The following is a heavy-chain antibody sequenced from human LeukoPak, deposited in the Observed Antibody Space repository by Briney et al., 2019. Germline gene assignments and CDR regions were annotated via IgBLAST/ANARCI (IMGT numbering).Heavy chain of an antibody. J-gene: IGHJ5*02. V-gene: IGHV3-7*01. CDR2: IKQDGSEK. D-gene: IGHD5-24*01. Sequence: GGSLRLSCAASGLTFSNYCMSWVRQAPGKGLEWVANIKQDGSEKYYVDSVKGRFTISRDNAENSLYLQMNSLRVEDTAVYYCARDTPEMATNRLGYFDPWGQGSLVTVSS. CDR3: ARDTPEMATNRLGYFDP. CDR1: GLTFSNYC.